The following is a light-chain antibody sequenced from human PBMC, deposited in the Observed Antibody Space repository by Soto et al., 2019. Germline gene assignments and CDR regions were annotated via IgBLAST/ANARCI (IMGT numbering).Light chain of an antibody. Sequence: EIVLTQSPAILSMSPGERATLSCRASQSVSSYFAWYQQKPGQAPRLLIYDASNRATGVPARFSGSGSGTDFTLTISSREAEDFAVYYCQQRRYWPVTFGQGTKVEIK. CDR1: QSVSSY. V-gene: IGKV3-11*01. CDR3: QQRRYWPVT. J-gene: IGKJ1*01. CDR2: DAS.